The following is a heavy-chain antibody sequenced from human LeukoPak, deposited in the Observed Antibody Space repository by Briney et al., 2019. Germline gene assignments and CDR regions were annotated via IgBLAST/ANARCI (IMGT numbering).Heavy chain of an antibody. CDR1: GGTFSSYA. CDR2: IIPIFGTA. J-gene: IGHJ4*02. D-gene: IGHD3-22*01. CDR3: ASGRESYYYDRSGPFDY. V-gene: IGHV1-69*05. Sequence: GATVKVSCKASGGTFSSYAISWVRQAPGQGLEWMGRIIPIFGTANYAQKFQGRVTITTDESTSTAYMELSSRKSEDTAVDYWASGRESYYYDRSGPFDYGGQGTLVTVPS.